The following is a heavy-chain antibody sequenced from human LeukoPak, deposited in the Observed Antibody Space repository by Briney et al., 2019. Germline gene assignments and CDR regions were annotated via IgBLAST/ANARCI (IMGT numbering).Heavy chain of an antibody. D-gene: IGHD1-26*01. V-gene: IGHV4-39*01. CDR2: IYYSGST. CDR1: GGSISSSSYY. J-gene: IGHJ5*02. Sequence: SETLSLTCTVSGGSISSSSYYWGWIRQPPGKGLEWIGSIYYSGSTYYNPSLKSRVTISVDTSKSQFSLKLSSVTAADTAVYYCARQLGRDLNWFDPWGQGTLVTVSS. CDR3: ARQLGRDLNWFDP.